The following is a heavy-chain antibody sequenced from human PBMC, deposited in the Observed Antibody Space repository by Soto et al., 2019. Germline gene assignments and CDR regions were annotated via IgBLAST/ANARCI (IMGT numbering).Heavy chain of an antibody. CDR3: AREGDGGDRDYYGLDV. CDR2: IHFSGSV. Sequence: SETLSLTCTVSGGSISGAYYHWTWIRQSPGKGLEWIGYIHFSGSVLYNPSFKSRPTISVDTSKNQFSLHLRSVTAADTAVYFCAREGDGGDRDYYGLDVWGQGTTVTVSS. D-gene: IGHD2-21*02. V-gene: IGHV4-30-4*08. CDR1: GGSISGAYYH. J-gene: IGHJ6*02.